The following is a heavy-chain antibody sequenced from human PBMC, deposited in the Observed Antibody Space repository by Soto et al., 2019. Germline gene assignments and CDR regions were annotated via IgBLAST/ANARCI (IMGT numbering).Heavy chain of an antibody. V-gene: IGHV4-34*01. CDR3: GRGGNTGYVL. D-gene: IGHD5-12*01. CDR1: VGSFSGYY. J-gene: IGHJ4*02. Sequence: PSETLSLTCAVYVGSFSGYYWSWIRQPPGKGLEWIGEINHGGSTNYNPSLKSRVTISVDTSKNQFSLKLSSVTAADTAVYYCGRGGNTGYVLGGQG. CDR2: INHGGST.